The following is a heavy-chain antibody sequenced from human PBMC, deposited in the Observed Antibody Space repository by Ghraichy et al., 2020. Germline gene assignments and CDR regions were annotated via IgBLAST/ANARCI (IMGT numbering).Heavy chain of an antibody. V-gene: IGHV3-7*01. Sequence: GGSLTLSCAASGFIFSGYWMSWVRQAPGKGLEWVANIKKDGSEKYYVDSVKGRFTISRDNAKNSLYLQMNSLRAEDTAVYYCARDLGGGWYFDYWGQGALVTVSS. CDR1: GFIFSGYW. J-gene: IGHJ4*02. D-gene: IGHD6-19*01. CDR3: ARDLGGGWYFDY. CDR2: IKKDGSEK.